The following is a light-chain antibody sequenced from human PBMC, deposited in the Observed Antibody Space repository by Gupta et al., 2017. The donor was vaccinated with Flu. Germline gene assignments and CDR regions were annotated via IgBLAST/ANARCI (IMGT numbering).Light chain of an antibody. V-gene: IGKV1-33*01. Sequence: DIQMTQSPSSLSASVGDRVTITCQASQDISNYLNWYQQKPGKAPKLPIYDASNLETGVPSMFSGSGSGTDFTFTISSLQPEDIATYYFQQDDNPPFTFGPGTKVDIK. CDR3: QQDDNPPFT. CDR1: QDISNY. J-gene: IGKJ3*01. CDR2: DAS.